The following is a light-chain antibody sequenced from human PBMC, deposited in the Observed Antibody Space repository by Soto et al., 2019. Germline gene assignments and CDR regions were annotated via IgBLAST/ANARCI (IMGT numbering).Light chain of an antibody. Sequence: EIVITQSPVTLSVSPGERATLSCTASQSVNNNVAWYQHKPGQAPRLIIYGASSRATGIPDRFSGSGYGTDFNLTISRLETEDFAVYYCQQYGSSPGTFGQGTKVDIK. J-gene: IGKJ1*01. CDR2: GAS. CDR3: QQYGSSPGT. CDR1: QSVNNN. V-gene: IGKV3-20*01.